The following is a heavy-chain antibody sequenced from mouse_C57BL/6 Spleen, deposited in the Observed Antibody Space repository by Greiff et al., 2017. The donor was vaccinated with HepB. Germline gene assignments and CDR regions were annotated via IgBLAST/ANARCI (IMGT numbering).Heavy chain of an antibody. CDR3: ARSRNSCYAMDY. Sequence: EVQLQQSGPELVKPGASVKIPCKASGYTFTDYNMDWVKQSHGKSLEWIGDINPNNGGTIYNQKFKGKATLTVDKSSSTAYMELRSLTSEDTAVYYCARSRNSCYAMDYWGQGTSVTVSS. V-gene: IGHV1-18*01. CDR2: INPNNGGT. J-gene: IGHJ4*01. CDR1: GYTFTDYN.